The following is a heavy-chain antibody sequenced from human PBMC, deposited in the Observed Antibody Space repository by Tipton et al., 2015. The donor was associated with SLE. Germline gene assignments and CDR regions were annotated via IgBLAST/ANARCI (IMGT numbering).Heavy chain of an antibody. V-gene: IGHV3-74*01. CDR3: ARELLWFRGYGMDV. J-gene: IGHJ6*02. CDR1: GFTFSSYW. CDR2: INPDGTGT. D-gene: IGHD3-10*01. Sequence: GSLRLSCAASGFTFSSYWMHWVRQSPGKGLVWVSRINPDGTGTYYADSVKGRFAISRANAQNTVYLQMNSLRAEDTAVYYCARELLWFRGYGMDVWRQGTTVTVSS.